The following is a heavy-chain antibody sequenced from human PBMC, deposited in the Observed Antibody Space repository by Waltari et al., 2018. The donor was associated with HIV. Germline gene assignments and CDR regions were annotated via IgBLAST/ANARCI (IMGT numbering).Heavy chain of an antibody. CDR2: MKSKTDGRTM. Sequence: EVRLVESGGGLVMTGDSLRLSCAASGFAFSDAWMSWVRQAPGKGRGWGGRMKSKTDGRTMDYAAPVKGRFTISRDDSKTTLYLQINSLKTEDTAVYYCATDWSAVHGWRLGGYLDNWGQGTLVTVSS. J-gene: IGHJ4*02. V-gene: IGHV3-15*01. CDR1: GFAFSDAW. CDR3: ATDWSAVHGWRLGGYLDN. D-gene: IGHD6-19*01.